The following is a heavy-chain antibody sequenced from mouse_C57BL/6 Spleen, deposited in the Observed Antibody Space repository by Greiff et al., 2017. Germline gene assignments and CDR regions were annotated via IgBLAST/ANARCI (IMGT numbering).Heavy chain of an antibody. V-gene: IGHV1-26*01. CDR2: INPNNGGT. D-gene: IGHD1-1*01. Sequence: EVQLQQSGPELVKPGASVKISCKASGYTFTDYYMNWVKQSHGKSLEWIGDINPNNGGTSYNQKFKGKATLTVDKSSSTAYMELRSLTSEDSAVYYCASNYYGSSSYYYAMDYWGQGTSVTVSS. J-gene: IGHJ4*01. CDR3: ASNYYGSSSYYYAMDY. CDR1: GYTFTDYY.